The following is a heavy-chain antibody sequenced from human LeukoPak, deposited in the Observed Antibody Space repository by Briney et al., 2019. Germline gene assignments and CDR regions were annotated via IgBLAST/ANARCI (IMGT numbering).Heavy chain of an antibody. CDR2: IYYSGST. J-gene: IGHJ4*02. Sequence: PSETLSLTCTVSGGSISSYYWSWIRQPPGKGPEWIGYIYYSGSTNYNPSLKSRVTISADTSKNQFSLKLSSVTAADTAVYYCARDRRWFDYWGQGTLVTVSS. V-gene: IGHV4-59*01. CDR1: GGSISSYY. D-gene: IGHD2-15*01. CDR3: ARDRRWFDY.